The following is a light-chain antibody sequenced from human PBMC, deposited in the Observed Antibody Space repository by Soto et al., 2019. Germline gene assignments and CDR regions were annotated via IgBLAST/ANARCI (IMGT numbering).Light chain of an antibody. CDR1: QDITNS. CDR3: QQYKYLPLT. J-gene: IGKJ4*01. CDR2: DAS. Sequence: DIQMTQSLSSLSASVGDRVTITCQASQDITNSLNWYQQKPGKAPKLLIYDASNLETGVPSRFSGSQSATDFTFTFSSLQPEDIATYYCQQYKYLPLTFGGGTKVEI. V-gene: IGKV1-33*01.